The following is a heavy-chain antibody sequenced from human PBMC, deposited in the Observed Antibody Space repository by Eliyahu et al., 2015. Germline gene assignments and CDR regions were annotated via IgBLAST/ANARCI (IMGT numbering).Heavy chain of an antibody. CDR2: IFSNDEK. Sequence: QVTLKESGPVLVKPTETLTLTCTVSGFSLSNARMGVSWIRQPPGKALEWLAHIFSNDEKTQSTSLKSRLTISKDTSKSQVVLTMTNMDPVDTATYYCARIRIETGVGWFDPWGQGTLVTVSS. J-gene: IGHJ5*02. CDR1: GFSLSNARMG. CDR3: ARIRIETGVGWFDP. V-gene: IGHV2-26*02. D-gene: IGHD2-2*01.